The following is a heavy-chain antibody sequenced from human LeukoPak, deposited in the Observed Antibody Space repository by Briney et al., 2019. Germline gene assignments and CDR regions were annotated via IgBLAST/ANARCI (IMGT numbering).Heavy chain of an antibody. V-gene: IGHV3-9*01. D-gene: IGHD3-10*01. CDR1: GFTFDDYA. CDR2: ISWNSGSI. J-gene: IGHJ4*02. CDR3: AKDPDHYGSGRYMY. Sequence: GRSLRLSCAASGFTFDDYAMHWVRQAPGKGLEWVSGISWNSGSIGYADSVKGRFTISRDNAKNSLYLQMNSLRAEDTALYYFAKDPDHYGSGRYMYCGQGTLVTVSS.